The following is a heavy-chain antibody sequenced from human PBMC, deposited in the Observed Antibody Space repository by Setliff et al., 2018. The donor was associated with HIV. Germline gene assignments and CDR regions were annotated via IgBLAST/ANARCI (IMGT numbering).Heavy chain of an antibody. CDR2: IGAVGGPT. CDR3: ARRIYGNNPYFDY. D-gene: IGHD4-17*01. J-gene: IGHJ4*02. CDR1: GFTFSTYA. Sequence: GGSLRLSCAASGFTFSTYAMGWVRQAPGKGLEWVSTIGAVGGPTHYAESVKGRFTISKDNSKNTLYLQMSSLRDEDTAIYYCARRIYGNNPYFDYWSQGTLVTVSS. V-gene: IGHV3-23*01.